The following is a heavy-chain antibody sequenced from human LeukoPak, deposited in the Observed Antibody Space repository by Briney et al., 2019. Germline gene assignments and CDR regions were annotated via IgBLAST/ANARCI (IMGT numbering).Heavy chain of an antibody. Sequence: GGSLRLSCAASGFTFSSQGMHWVRQAPGKGLEWVAVILHDGSNIYYADSVKGRFTISRDNSKNTLYLPMNSLRADDTAVYYCARHLYFSRWLFFDYWGQGTLVTVSS. D-gene: IGHD6-19*01. J-gene: IGHJ4*02. CDR2: ILHDGSNI. CDR1: GFTFSSQG. CDR3: ARHLYFSRWLFFDY. V-gene: IGHV3-33*01.